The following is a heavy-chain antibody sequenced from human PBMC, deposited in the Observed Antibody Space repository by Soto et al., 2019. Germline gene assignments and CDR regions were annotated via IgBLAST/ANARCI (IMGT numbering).Heavy chain of an antibody. CDR1: GGSISSYY. Sequence: QVQLQESGPGLVKPSETLSLTCTVSGGSISSYYWSWIRQPPGKGLEWIGYIYYSGSTNYNPSLKSRVTISVDTSKNQFSLKLSSVTAADTAVYYSARRWAHDYGDHGTYWYFDLWGRGTLVTVSS. V-gene: IGHV4-59*08. CDR3: ARRWAHDYGDHGTYWYFDL. D-gene: IGHD4-17*01. J-gene: IGHJ2*01. CDR2: IYYSGST.